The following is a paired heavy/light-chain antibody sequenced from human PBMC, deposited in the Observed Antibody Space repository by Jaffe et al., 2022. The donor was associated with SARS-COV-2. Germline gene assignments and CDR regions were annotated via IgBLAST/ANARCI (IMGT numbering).Heavy chain of an antibody. Sequence: QVQLVESGGGVVQPGRSLRLSCVASGLTFSSYGMHWVRQAPGKGLEWVAVISYDGSEKYYADSVKGRFTISRDDSKSTLYLQMNSLRVEDTAVYYCAAPRQAGGDCYSCAFDVWGQGTLVTVSS. CDR1: GLTFSSYG. J-gene: IGHJ3*01. CDR3: AAPRQAGGDCYSCAFDV. D-gene: IGHD2-21*02. CDR2: ISYDGSEK. V-gene: IGHV3-30*03.
Light chain of an antibody. CDR1: QSVLYSSNNKNY. Sequence: DIVVTQSPDSLAVSLGERATINCKSSQSVLYSSNNKNYLGWYQKKPGQPPKLLIYWASTRESGVPDRFSGSGSGTDFTLTISSLQAEDVAVYYCQQYYTSLRGTFGQGTKVEIK. CDR3: QQYYTSLRGT. V-gene: IGKV4-1*01. CDR2: WAS. J-gene: IGKJ1*01.